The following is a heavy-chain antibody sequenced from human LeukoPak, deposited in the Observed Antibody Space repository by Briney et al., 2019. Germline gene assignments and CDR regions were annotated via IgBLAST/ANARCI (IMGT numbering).Heavy chain of an antibody. Sequence: PGGSLRLSCAASGFTFSSYSMNWVHQAPGKGLEWVSSISSSRSYIYYADSVKGRFTISRDNAKNSLYLQMNSLRAEDTAVYYCARDPLYFHWGQGTLVTVSS. CDR3: ARDPLYFH. J-gene: IGHJ4*02. CDR2: ISSSRSYI. CDR1: GFTFSSYS. D-gene: IGHD3-9*01. V-gene: IGHV3-21*01.